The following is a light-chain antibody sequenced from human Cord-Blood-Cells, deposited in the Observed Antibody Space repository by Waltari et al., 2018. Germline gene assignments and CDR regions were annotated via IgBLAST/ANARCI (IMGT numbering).Light chain of an antibody. V-gene: IGLV2-23*02. CDR2: EVS. CDR1: SSDVGSSNL. Sequence: QSALTQPASVSGSPGQSITISCTGTSSDVGSSNLVSWYQQHPGKAPKLRIYEVSKRPSGVSNRFSGSKSGNTASLTISGLQAEDEADYYCCSYAGSSNAVFGGGTQLTVL. J-gene: IGLJ7*01. CDR3: CSYAGSSNAV.